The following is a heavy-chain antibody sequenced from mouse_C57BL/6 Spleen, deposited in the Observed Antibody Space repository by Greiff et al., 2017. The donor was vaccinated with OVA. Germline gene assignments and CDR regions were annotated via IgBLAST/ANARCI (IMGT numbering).Heavy chain of an antibody. J-gene: IGHJ4*01. CDR2: IYPGDGDT. D-gene: IGHD2-4*01. Sequence: VQLQQSGPELVKPGASVKISCKASGYAFSSSWMNWVKQRPGKGLEWIGRIYPGDGDTNYNGKFKGKATLTADKSSSTAYMQLSSLTSEDSAVYFCARSYDYARYYAMDYWGQGTSVTVSS. CDR1: GYAFSSSW. V-gene: IGHV1-82*01. CDR3: ARSYDYARYYAMDY.